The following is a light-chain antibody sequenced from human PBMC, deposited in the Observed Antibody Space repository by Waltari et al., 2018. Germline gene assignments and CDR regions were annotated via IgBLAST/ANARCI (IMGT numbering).Light chain of an antibody. V-gene: IGLV2-23*01. CDR1: SDEIGTFNL. Sequence: QSALTQPASVSGSPGQSLTISCTGASDEIGTFNLVSWYQHHPDQAPKLIIFEAKKRPAGVSDRFSGSMSGTTASLTISGLQTEDEADYYCCSFTGSRYVFGSGTTVIV. CDR2: EAK. CDR3: CSFTGSRYV. J-gene: IGLJ1*01.